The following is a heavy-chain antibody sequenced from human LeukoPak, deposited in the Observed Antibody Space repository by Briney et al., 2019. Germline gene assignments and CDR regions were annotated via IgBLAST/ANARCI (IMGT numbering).Heavy chain of an antibody. Sequence: GSVKVSCKASGYTLTSYGISWVRQAPGQGVEWMGWISAYNGNTSYVQKLRGRVTMNTDTSPSTANMEVRSLRSDDTAVYYCARVPTRRSYGYFDLWGERTLVTVSS. J-gene: IGHJ4*02. D-gene: IGHD1-26*01. CDR3: ARVPTRRSYGYFDL. CDR1: GYTLTSYG. V-gene: IGHV1-18*01. CDR2: ISAYNGNT.